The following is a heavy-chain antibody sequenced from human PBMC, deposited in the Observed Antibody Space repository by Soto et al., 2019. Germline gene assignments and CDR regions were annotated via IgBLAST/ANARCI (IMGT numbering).Heavy chain of an antibody. CDR1: GFTISTHG. Sequence: EVQLLESGGDLVQPGGSLRLSCAVSGFTISTHGMSWVRQAPGKGLEWVSGTSGRGGITYYADSVKGRFTISRDNSKNTLYLHMNTLRAEDTAAYYWVKIERYSSEWLLIWGQGTLVTVSS. V-gene: IGHV3-23*01. CDR3: VKIERYSSEWLLI. D-gene: IGHD6-19*01. J-gene: IGHJ4*02. CDR2: TSGRGGIT.